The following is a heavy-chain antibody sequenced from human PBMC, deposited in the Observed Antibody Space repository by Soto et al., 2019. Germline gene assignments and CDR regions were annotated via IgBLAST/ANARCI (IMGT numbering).Heavy chain of an antibody. V-gene: IGHV1-8*01. CDR2: MNPNSGNT. Sequence: GASVKVSCKASGYTFTSYDINWVRQATGQGLEWMGWMNPNSGNTGYAQKFQGRVTMTRNTSISTAYMELSGLRSEDTAAYYCARGNYYDSSGYYGLNFDYWGQGTLVTVSS. CDR3: ARGNYYDSSGYYGLNFDY. CDR1: GYTFTSYD. D-gene: IGHD3-22*01. J-gene: IGHJ4*02.